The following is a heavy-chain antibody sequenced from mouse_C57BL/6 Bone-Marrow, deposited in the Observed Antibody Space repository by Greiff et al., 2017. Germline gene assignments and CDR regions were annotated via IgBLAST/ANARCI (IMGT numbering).Heavy chain of an antibody. V-gene: IGHV1-50*01. Sequence: QVQLKQPGAELVKPGASVKLSCKASGYTFTSYWMQWVKQRPGQGLEWIGEIDPSDSYTNYNQKFKGKAPLTVDTSSSTAYMQLSSLTSEDSAVYYCARGDYYGSPYAMDYWGQGTSVTVSS. J-gene: IGHJ4*01. CDR2: IDPSDSYT. CDR1: GYTFTSYW. CDR3: ARGDYYGSPYAMDY. D-gene: IGHD1-1*01.